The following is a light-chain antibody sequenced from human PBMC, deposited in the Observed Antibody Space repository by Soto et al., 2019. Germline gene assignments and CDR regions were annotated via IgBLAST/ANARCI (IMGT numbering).Light chain of an antibody. J-gene: IGLJ1*01. CDR1: SSNIGSNA. Sequence: QSVLTQPPSASGTPGQRVTISCSGSSSNIGSNAVNWYQQFPGTAPKLLIYTDNQRPSGVPDRFSGSKSGTSASLAISGLQSEDEADYFCAAWDGSLNAYVFGTGTKLIVL. CDR2: TDN. V-gene: IGLV1-44*01. CDR3: AAWDGSLNAYV.